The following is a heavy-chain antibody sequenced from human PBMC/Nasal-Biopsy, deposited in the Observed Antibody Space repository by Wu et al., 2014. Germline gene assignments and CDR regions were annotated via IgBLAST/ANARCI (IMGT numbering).Heavy chain of an antibody. Sequence: LRLSCAASGFTFSVHYMDWVRQAPGKGLEWVSSITSGDTTYYADSVKGRFTISRDISKNTVYLQMNSLRAEDTAVFYCAKDHYGSNSEIDYWGQGTPGHRLL. J-gene: IGHJ4*02. D-gene: IGHD4-23*01. V-gene: IGHV3-53*05. CDR2: ITSGDTT. CDR1: GFTFSVHY. CDR3: AKDHYGSNSEIDY.